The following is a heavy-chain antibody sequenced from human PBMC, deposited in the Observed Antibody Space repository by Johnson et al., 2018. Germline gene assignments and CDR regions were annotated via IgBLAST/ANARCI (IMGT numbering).Heavy chain of an antibody. J-gene: IGHJ1*01. CDR1: GFTFHDSA. D-gene: IGHD5-18*01. CDR3: AKGFGYSYRSGYIQQ. V-gene: IGHV3-9*01. Sequence: VQLVQSGGGLGQPGESLRLSCAASGFTFHDSAMHWVRQPPGKGLERVSGISWDGGSVGYVVSVKGRFTISRDNAKNSLSLQMNRLRGDDTALYYWAKGFGYSYRSGYIQQWGQGTLVTVSS. CDR2: ISWDGGSV.